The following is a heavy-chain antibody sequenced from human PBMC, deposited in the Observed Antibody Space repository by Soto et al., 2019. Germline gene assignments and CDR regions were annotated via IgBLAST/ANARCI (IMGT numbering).Heavy chain of an antibody. CDR3: ARHAISLTGYQTLDY. CDR2: IYYSGST. CDR1: GGSISSYY. J-gene: IGHJ4*02. D-gene: IGHD3-9*01. V-gene: IGHV4-39*01. Sequence: SXTLSLTCTVSGGSISSYYWGWIRQPPGKGLEWIVSIYYSGSTYYNPSLKSRVTISVDTSKNQFSLKLSSVTAADTAVYYCARHAISLTGYQTLDYWGQGTLVTVSS.